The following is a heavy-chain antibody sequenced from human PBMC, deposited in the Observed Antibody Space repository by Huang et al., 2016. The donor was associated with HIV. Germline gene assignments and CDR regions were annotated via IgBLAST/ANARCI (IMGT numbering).Heavy chain of an antibody. CDR1: GGSIRSDNYY. D-gene: IGHD3-10*01. Sequence: QLQLQESGPGLVKPSETLSLTCTVSGGSIRSDNYYWGWIRPPPGKGLEWIGSIYYSGNTYDNPSLKRRVTITGDTSKNHCSLRMRAVTAADTAVYYCARLPGSITMIRGVITDPYWGQGTLVTVSS. CDR2: IYYSGNT. V-gene: IGHV4-39*02. CDR3: ARLPGSITMIRGVITDPY. J-gene: IGHJ4*02.